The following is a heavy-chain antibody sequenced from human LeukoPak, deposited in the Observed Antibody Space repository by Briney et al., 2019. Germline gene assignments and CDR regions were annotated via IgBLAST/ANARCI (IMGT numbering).Heavy chain of an antibody. CDR3: ARVGEDYGGNYYYYYYMDV. CDR2: INPNSGGT. CDR1: GYTFTGYY. V-gene: IGHV1-2*02. Sequence: ASVKVSCKASGYTFTGYYMHWVRQAPGQGLEWMGWINPNSGGTNYAQKFQGRVTMTRDTSISTAYMELSRLRSDDTAVYYCARVGEDYGGNYYYYYYMDVWSKGTTVTVSS. J-gene: IGHJ6*03. D-gene: IGHD4-23*01.